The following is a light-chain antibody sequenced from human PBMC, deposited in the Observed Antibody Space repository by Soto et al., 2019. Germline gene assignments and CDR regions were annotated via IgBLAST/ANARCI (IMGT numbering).Light chain of an antibody. CDR2: AAS. V-gene: IGKV1-39*01. CDR3: QQSNSTPIT. Sequence: DIQITQSPSSLSASVGDRVTITCQASQSISSYLNWYQQKPGKAPKLLIYAASSLQSGVPSRFSGSGSGTDFTLTISSLQPEDFATYYCQQSNSTPITFGQGTRLEIK. J-gene: IGKJ5*01. CDR1: QSISSY.